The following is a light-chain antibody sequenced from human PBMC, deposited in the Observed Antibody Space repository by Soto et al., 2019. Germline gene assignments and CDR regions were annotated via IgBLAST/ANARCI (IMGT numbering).Light chain of an antibody. J-gene: IGKJ4*01. CDR3: QQFDSVPLT. CDR2: VTS. Sequence: DVQMTQSPSSLSASVGDRVTITCQASHDIGTYLNWYQHKPGKAPKLLIFVTSHLATGVPARFSGGGSDTYFTFTITNLQPEDFAVYYCQQFDSVPLTFGGGTHVEI. CDR1: HDIGTY. V-gene: IGKV1-33*01.